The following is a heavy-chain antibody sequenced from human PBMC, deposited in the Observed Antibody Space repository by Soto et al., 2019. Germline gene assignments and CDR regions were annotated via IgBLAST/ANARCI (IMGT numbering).Heavy chain of an antibody. J-gene: IGHJ2*01. CDR3: ARDVDPQEPTLGYFDL. CDR1: GFTFSSYP. V-gene: IGHV3-23*01. CDR2: IRGSGAGT. Sequence: EVQLLESGGGLVQPGGSLRISCAASGFTFSSYPMSWVRHAPVKGLERVSGIRGSGAGTHYAASVKGRCTIARDNPKSTQYLQMNGLRPADTGVYNCARDVDPQEPTLGYFDLRGRGTLVSVSS. D-gene: IGHD1-26*01.